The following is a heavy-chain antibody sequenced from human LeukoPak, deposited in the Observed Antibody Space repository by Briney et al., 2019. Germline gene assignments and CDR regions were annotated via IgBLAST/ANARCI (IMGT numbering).Heavy chain of an antibody. J-gene: IGHJ2*01. CDR3: TKGAVGQLPHPLYFDL. V-gene: IGHV3-74*01. CDR1: GFTFSNYW. Sequence: GGSLRLSCAASGFTFSNYWMHWVRQAPTKGLVWVSRINGDGRSTNYADSVKGRFTISRDNAKNTLYLQMNSLRVEDTAIYYCTKGAVGQLPHPLYFDLWGHGTLVTVSS. CDR2: INGDGRST. D-gene: IGHD2-2*01.